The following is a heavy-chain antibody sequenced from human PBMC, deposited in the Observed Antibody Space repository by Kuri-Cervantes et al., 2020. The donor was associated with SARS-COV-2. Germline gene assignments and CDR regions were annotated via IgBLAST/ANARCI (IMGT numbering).Heavy chain of an antibody. D-gene: IGHD3-3*01. CDR3: AREGGYDFWSGYPLNYYMDV. Sequence: SQTLSLTCDVSGDSISNFYWSWIRQPPGKGLEWIGYIYYSGSTNYNPSLKSRVTISVDTSKNQFSLKLSSVTAADTAVYYCAREGGYDFWSGYPLNYYMDVWGKGTTVTVSS. CDR1: GDSISNFY. J-gene: IGHJ6*03. V-gene: IGHV4-59*12. CDR2: IYYSGST.